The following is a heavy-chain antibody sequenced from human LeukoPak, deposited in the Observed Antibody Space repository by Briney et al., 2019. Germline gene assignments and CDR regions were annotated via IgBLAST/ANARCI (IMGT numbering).Heavy chain of an antibody. CDR1: GYTFTSFD. V-gene: IGHV7-4-1*02. CDR3: ARDLDYYGSGNYFVYYGMDV. J-gene: IGHJ6*02. D-gene: IGHD3-10*01. CDR2: INTNTGNP. Sequence: ASVKVSCKASGYTFTSFDINWVRQAPGQGLEWMGWINTNTGNPTYAQGFTGRFVFSLDTSVSTAYLQISSLKAEDTAVYYCARDLDYYGSGNYFVYYGMDVWGQGTSVTVSS.